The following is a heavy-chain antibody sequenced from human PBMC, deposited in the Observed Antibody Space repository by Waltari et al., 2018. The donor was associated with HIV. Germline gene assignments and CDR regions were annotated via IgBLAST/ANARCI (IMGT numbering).Heavy chain of an antibody. CDR3: ARDFLVGQKIAGYDY. V-gene: IGHV1-8*02. CDR2: MNPKSGNT. CDR1: GYIFSTYA. Sequence: QVQLTQSGAEVKRPGASVQVSCKASGYIFSTYAITWVRQATGQGLEWMGWMNPKSGNTGYAQKFQDRVTMTRNTSIGTAFLDLNTLTFEDTAVYYCARDFLVGQKIAGYDYWGQGSLVTVSS. J-gene: IGHJ4*02. D-gene: IGHD2-21*01.